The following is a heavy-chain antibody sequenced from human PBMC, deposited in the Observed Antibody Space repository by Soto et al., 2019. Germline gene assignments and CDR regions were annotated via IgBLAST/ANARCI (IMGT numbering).Heavy chain of an antibody. CDR3: ARESAAGNFDY. D-gene: IGHD6-25*01. Sequence: EVQLVESGGGLVQPGGSLRVSCAASGFTFRDSWMHWVRQAPGKGLVWVSGLKSDGSRTTTADSVKGRFTISRDNAKNTLYLQMNSLRAEDTAVYYCARESAAGNFDYWGQGTLVTVSS. CDR1: GFTFRDSW. V-gene: IGHV3-74*01. J-gene: IGHJ4*02. CDR2: LKSDGSRT.